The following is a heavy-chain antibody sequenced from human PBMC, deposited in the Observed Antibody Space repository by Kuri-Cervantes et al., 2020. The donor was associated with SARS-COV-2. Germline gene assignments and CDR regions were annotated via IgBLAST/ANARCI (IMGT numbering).Heavy chain of an antibody. V-gene: IGHV4-34*01. Sequence: SQTLSLTCAVYGGSFSGYYWSWIRQPPGKGLEWIGEINHSGSTNYNPSLKSRVTISVDTSKNQFSLKLSSVTAADTAVYYCARVSVVVVPAATHYYYGMDVWGQGTTATVSS. CDR2: INHSGST. J-gene: IGHJ6*02. D-gene: IGHD2-2*01. CDR3: ARVSVVVVPAATHYYYGMDV. CDR1: GGSFSGYY.